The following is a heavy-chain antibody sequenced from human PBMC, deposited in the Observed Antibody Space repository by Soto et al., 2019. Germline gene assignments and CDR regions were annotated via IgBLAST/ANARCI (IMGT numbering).Heavy chain of an antibody. CDR1: GFSITDFA. CDR3: AKDGIRKDDY. CDR2: ISDSGTKT. J-gene: IGHJ4*02. V-gene: IGHV3-23*01. Sequence: GGSLRLSCSASGFSITDFAMSWVRQAPGKGLEWVSSISDSGTKTFYGDSVKGRFAISRDTSKNTVYMQMNNLRAEDTALYYCAKDGIRKDDYWGQGTVVTVSS.